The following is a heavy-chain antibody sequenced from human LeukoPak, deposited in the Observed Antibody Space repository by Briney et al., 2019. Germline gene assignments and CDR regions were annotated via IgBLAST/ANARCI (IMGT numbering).Heavy chain of an antibody. Sequence: GGSLRLSCAASGFTFSGYDMNWVRQAPGKGLEWVSSISGSSSYIYYADSMKGRFTISRDNGKNSLYLQMNSLRAEDTAVYYCAKGAVDYYDSSGYYSFIDSFDYWGQGTLVTVSS. J-gene: IGHJ4*02. V-gene: IGHV3-21*04. CDR3: AKGAVDYYDSSGYYSFIDSFDY. D-gene: IGHD3-22*01. CDR2: ISGSSSYI. CDR1: GFTFSGYD.